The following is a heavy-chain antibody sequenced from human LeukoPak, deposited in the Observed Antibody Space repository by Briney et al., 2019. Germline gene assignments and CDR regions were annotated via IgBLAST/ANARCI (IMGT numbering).Heavy chain of an antibody. D-gene: IGHD4-17*01. V-gene: IGHV3-30*04. J-gene: IGHJ5*02. CDR3: VKDDHHFGTVENDH. CDR2: ITHDARTA. CDR1: GFPFSEYA. Sequence: PGGSLRLSCATSGFPFSEYAMHWVRQAPGQGLEWVKTITHDARTAFYADSVQGRFTISRDNSKNTVSLQMNSLRPEDTALYHCVKDDHHFGTVENDHWGQGNLVTVSS.